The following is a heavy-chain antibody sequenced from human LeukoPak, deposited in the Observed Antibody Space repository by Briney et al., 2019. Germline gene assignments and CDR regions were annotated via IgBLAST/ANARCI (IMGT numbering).Heavy chain of an antibody. CDR3: ARDQFGTRLD. J-gene: IGHJ4*02. D-gene: IGHD1-1*01. CDR1: GFTISSYE. V-gene: IGHV3-48*03. CDR2: ISSSGETK. Sequence: GGSLRLSCAASGFTISSYEMNWVRQAPEKGLEWVSHISSSGETKNYADSVKGRFTISRDNAKNSRYLQMNSLRAEDTAVYYCARDQFGTRLDWGQGTLVTVSS.